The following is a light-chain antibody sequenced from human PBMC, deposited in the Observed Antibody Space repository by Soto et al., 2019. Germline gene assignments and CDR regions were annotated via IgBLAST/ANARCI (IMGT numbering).Light chain of an antibody. V-gene: IGKV1-39*01. Sequence: DIQMTQSPSSLTASIGDSVSITCRASQGIAKFLNWYQQIPGKGPKLLIYAASALESGVPSRFSGSGSGTDFTLTISSLQPEDFATYYCQQTYDTPITFGQGTRLEIK. CDR1: QGIAKF. CDR3: QQTYDTPIT. CDR2: AAS. J-gene: IGKJ5*01.